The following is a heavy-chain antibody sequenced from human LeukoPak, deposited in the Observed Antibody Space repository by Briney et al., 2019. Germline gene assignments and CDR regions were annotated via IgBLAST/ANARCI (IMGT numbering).Heavy chain of an antibody. D-gene: IGHD2-2*01. CDR2: INWNGGST. CDR3: ASSCSSTSCYGRDV. V-gene: IGHV3-20*01. J-gene: IGHJ6*04. CDR1: GFTFDDYG. Sequence: GGSLRLSWAASGFTFDDYGMSWVRQAPGKGLDWVSGINWNGGSTGYADSVKGRFTISRDNAKNSLYLQMNSLRAEDTALYHCASSCSSTSCYGRDVWGKGTTVTVSS.